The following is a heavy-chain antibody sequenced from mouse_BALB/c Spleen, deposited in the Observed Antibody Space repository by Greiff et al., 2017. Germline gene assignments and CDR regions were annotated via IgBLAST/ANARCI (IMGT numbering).Heavy chain of an antibody. CDR1: GFNIKDTY. D-gene: IGHD1-1*01. V-gene: IGHV14-3*02. CDR2: IDPANGNT. Sequence: VQLQQSGAELVKPGASVKLSCTASGFNIKDTYMHWVKQRPEQGLEWIGRIDPANGNTKYDPKFQGKATITADTSSNTAYLQLSSLTSEDTAVYYCARGPDYGSSHFFDYWGQGTTLTVSS. CDR3: ARGPDYGSSHFFDY. J-gene: IGHJ2*01.